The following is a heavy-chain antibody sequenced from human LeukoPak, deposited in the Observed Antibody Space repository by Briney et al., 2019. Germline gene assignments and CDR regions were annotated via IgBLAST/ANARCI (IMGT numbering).Heavy chain of an antibody. Sequence: GESLKISCKGSGYNFPTYWIGWVRQMPGKGLEWIGIIYPGDSDTRYSPSFQGQVTISADKSISTAYLQWSSLKASDTAMYYCARHVGYYDFWSGSIPSSHYYMDVWGKGTTVTVSS. J-gene: IGHJ6*03. CDR3: ARHVGYYDFWSGSIPSSHYYMDV. CDR1: GYNFPTYW. V-gene: IGHV5-51*01. CDR2: IYPGDSDT. D-gene: IGHD3-3*01.